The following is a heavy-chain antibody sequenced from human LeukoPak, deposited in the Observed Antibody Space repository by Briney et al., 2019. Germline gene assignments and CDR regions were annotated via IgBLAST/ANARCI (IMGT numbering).Heavy chain of an antibody. CDR1: GFTFDDYA. V-gene: IGHV3-9*01. D-gene: IGHD2-2*01. Sequence: PGGSLRLSCAASGFTFDDYAMHWVRQAPGKGLEWVSGISWNSGSIGYADSVKGRFTISRDNAKNSLYLQMNSLRAEGTALYYCAKVLNAFDAFDIWGQGTMVTVSS. CDR2: ISWNSGSI. CDR3: AKVLNAFDAFDI. J-gene: IGHJ3*02.